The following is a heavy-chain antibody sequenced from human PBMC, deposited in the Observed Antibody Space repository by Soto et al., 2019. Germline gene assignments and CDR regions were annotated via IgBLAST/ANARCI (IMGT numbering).Heavy chain of an antibody. CDR3: ATQCVTGEDYYGMDV. J-gene: IGHJ6*02. CDR1: GYSFTSFW. V-gene: IGHV5-10-1*01. D-gene: IGHD2-21*01. Sequence: GESLKISWKGSGYSFTSFWISWVRQMPGKGLEWMGRIDPSDSYTNYSPSFQGHVTISADKSISTAYLQWSSLKASDTAMYYCATQCVTGEDYYGMDVWGQGTTVTVSS. CDR2: IDPSDSYT.